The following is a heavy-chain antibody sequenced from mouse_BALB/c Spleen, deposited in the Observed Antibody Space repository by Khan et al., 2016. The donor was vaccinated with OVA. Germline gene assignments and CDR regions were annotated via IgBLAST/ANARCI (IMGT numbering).Heavy chain of an antibody. V-gene: IGHV1-52*01. CDR3: ARNPFAY. CDR1: GYTFTNYW. J-gene: IGHJ3*01. Sequence: VQLQQSGTELVRPGTSVKLSCKASGYTFTNYWMNWLKQRPEQGLEWIGRIDPDDSETHYHHEFKDTAILTVAKSSRTAYMQLSSLTSEESAVYYCARNPFAYWGQGTLVTVSA. CDR2: IDPDDSET.